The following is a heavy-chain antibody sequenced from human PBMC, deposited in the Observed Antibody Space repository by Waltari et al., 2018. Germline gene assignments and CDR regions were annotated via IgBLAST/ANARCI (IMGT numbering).Heavy chain of an antibody. V-gene: IGHV3-53*01. Sequence: EVQLVESGGGLIQPGGSLRLSCAASGFTVSSNYMSWVRQAPGKGLEWVSVIYSVGSTYYADSVKGRFTISRDNSKNTLYLQMNSLRAEDTAVYWCARVYSGSYYQEDWGQGTLVTVSS. J-gene: IGHJ4*02. CDR1: GFTVSSNY. D-gene: IGHD1-26*01. CDR2: IYSVGST. CDR3: ARVYSGSYYQED.